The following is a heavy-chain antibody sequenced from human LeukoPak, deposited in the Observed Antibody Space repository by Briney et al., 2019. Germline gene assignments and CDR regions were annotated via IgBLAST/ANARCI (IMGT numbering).Heavy chain of an antibody. Sequence: PSETLSLTCTVSGGSISSYYWSWIRQPARKGLEWIGRFYISGSTNYNPSLKSRVTMSVDTSKNQFSLKLSSVTAADTAVYYCARGIAAFDFWGQGTLVTVSS. J-gene: IGHJ4*02. CDR1: GGSISSYY. CDR2: FYISGST. D-gene: IGHD6-13*01. CDR3: ARGIAAFDF. V-gene: IGHV4-4*07.